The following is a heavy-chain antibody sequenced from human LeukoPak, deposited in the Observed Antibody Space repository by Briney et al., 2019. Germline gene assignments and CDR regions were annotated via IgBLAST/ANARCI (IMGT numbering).Heavy chain of an antibody. D-gene: IGHD4-17*01. V-gene: IGHV1-18*01. Sequence: ASVKVSCKASGFVFTSYGFTWVRQAPGQGLEWMGWISANDGKTHYSERHQGRVTMTTDTVTSTAYMELRSLRSDDTAVYYCASSPRMGYGGIYFDYWGQGTLVTVSS. CDR3: ASSPRMGYGGIYFDY. J-gene: IGHJ4*02. CDR2: ISANDGKT. CDR1: GFVFTSYG.